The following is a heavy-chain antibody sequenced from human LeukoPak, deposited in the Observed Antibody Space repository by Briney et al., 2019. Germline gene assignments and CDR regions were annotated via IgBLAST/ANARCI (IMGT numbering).Heavy chain of an antibody. CDR2: IYYSGST. CDR1: GGSISSYY. J-gene: IGHJ5*02. V-gene: IGHV4-59*01. Sequence: SETLSLTYTVSGGSISSYYWSWIRQPPGKGLEWIGYIYYSGSTNYNPSLKSRVTISVDTSKNQFSLKLSSVTAADTAVYYCARETYYYDSSGSNWFDPWGQGTLVTVSS. D-gene: IGHD3-22*01. CDR3: ARETYYYDSSGSNWFDP.